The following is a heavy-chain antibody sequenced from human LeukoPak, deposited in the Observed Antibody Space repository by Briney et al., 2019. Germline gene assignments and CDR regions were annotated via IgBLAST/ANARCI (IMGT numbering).Heavy chain of an antibody. Sequence: ASVKVSCKSSGYTFTSYALNWVRQAPGQGLEWMGWINTNTGNPTYAQGFTGRFVFPLDTSVSTAYLQISSLKAEDTAVYYCARDPPEYDFWSGYYTGEDAFDIWGQGTMVTVSS. V-gene: IGHV7-4-1*02. CDR2: INTNTGNP. CDR3: ARDPPEYDFWSGYYTGEDAFDI. D-gene: IGHD3-3*01. CDR1: GYTFTSYA. J-gene: IGHJ3*02.